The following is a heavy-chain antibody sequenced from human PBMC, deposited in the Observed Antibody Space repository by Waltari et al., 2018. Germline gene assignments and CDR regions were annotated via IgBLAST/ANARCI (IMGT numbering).Heavy chain of an antibody. CDR3: ANYQVVADPEYY. CDR2: ISGSGGST. V-gene: IGHV3-23*04. D-gene: IGHD2-15*01. CDR1: GFTFSSYA. Sequence: EVQLVESGGGLVQPGGSLRLSCAASGFTFSSYAMSWVRQAPGKGLEWVSAISGSGGSTYDAASVKGRFTISRDNSKNTLYLQMNSLRAEDTAVYYCANYQVVADPEYYWGQGTLVTVSS. J-gene: IGHJ4*02.